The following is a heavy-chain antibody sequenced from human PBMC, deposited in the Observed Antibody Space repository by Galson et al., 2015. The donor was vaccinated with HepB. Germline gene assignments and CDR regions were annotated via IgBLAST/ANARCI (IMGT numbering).Heavy chain of an antibody. CDR3: AREKDDSPTAFDI. V-gene: IGHV3-33*01. J-gene: IGHJ3*02. CDR2: IWYDGSNQ. Sequence: SLRLSCAASGFTLSPYGMHWIRQAPGKGLEWVALIWYDGSNQHYADSVKGRFTISRDNSKNTLFLQMNSLRVEDTAIHYCAREKDDSPTAFDIWGQGTMVTVSS. CDR1: GFTLSPYG. D-gene: IGHD1-1*01.